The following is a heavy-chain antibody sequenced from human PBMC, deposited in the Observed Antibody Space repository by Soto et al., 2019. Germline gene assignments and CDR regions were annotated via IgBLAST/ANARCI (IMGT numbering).Heavy chain of an antibody. CDR1: GYSFTSYW. J-gene: IGHJ6*02. CDR2: IYPGGSDT. CDR3: ARHDSSSSFSYYYYYGMDV. D-gene: IGHD6-6*01. V-gene: IGHV5-51*01. Sequence: GESLKISCKGSGYSFTSYWIGWVRQMPGKGLEWMGIIYPGGSDTRYSPSFQGQVTISADKSISTAYLQWSSLKASDTAMYYCARHDSSSSFSYYYYYGMDVWGQGTTVTVSS.